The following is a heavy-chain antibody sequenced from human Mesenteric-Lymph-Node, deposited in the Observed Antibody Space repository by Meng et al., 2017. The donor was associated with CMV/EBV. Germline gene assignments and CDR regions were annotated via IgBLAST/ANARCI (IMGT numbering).Heavy chain of an antibody. D-gene: IGHD1-7*01. V-gene: IGHV3-30-3*01. CDR2: ISYDGSNK. J-gene: IGHJ6*02. CDR3: ARDRNWNYGYYYYYGMDV. CDR1: GFTFSSYA. Sequence: GESLKISCAASGFTFSSYAMHWVRQAPGKGLEWVAVISYDGSNKYYADSVKGRFTISRDNSKNTLYLQMNSLRAEDTAVYYCARDRNWNYGYYYYYGMDVWGQGTTVTVSS.